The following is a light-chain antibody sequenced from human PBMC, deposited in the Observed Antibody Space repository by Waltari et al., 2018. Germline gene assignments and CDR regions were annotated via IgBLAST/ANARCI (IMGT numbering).Light chain of an antibody. Sequence: DIQMTQSPSTLSASVGDRVTITCRASQSFSSWLAWYQQKPGKAPKLLIYEASTLESGLPSRFSGIGSGTEFTLTISSLQPDDSATYFCQQYNRYPYTFGQGTKLEIK. V-gene: IGKV1-5*03. J-gene: IGKJ2*01. CDR2: EAS. CDR1: QSFSSW. CDR3: QQYNRYPYT.